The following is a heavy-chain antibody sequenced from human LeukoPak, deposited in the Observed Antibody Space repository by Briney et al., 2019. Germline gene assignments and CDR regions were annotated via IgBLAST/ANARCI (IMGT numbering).Heavy chain of an antibody. Sequence: GGSLRLSCAASGFTFSSYSMNWVRQAPGKGLEWVSSISSSSSYIYYADSVKGRFTISRDNAKNSLYLQMNSLRAEDTVVYYCARVQLGYCSGGSCYPIDYWGQGTLVTVSS. CDR3: ARVQLGYCSGGSCYPIDY. CDR1: GFTFSSYS. D-gene: IGHD2-15*01. CDR2: ISSSSSYI. V-gene: IGHV3-21*01. J-gene: IGHJ4*02.